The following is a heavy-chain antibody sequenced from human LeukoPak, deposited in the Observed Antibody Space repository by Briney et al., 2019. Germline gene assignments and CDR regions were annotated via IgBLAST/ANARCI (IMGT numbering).Heavy chain of an antibody. V-gene: IGHV3-23*01. J-gene: IGHJ4*02. D-gene: IGHD3-10*01. Sequence: PGGSLRLSCAASGFPFSSYAMSWVRQAPGKGLEWVSAISGSGGSTYYADSVKGRFTISRDNSKNTLYLQMNSLGAEDTAVYYCAKLPWFGELLSDPDYWGQGTLVTVSS. CDR2: ISGSGGST. CDR3: AKLPWFGELLSDPDY. CDR1: GFPFSSYA.